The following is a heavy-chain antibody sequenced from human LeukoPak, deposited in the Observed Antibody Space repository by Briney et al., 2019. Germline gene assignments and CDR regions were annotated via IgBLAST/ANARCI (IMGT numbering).Heavy chain of an antibody. J-gene: IGHJ4*02. Sequence: ASVKVSCKASGYTFTSYGISWVRQAPGQGLEWMGWISAYNGNTNYAQKFQGRVTITADESTSTAYMELSSLRSEDTAVYYCAREARLGIAAAGTIDYWGQGTLVTVSS. D-gene: IGHD6-13*01. CDR1: GYTFTSYG. V-gene: IGHV1-18*01. CDR2: ISAYNGNT. CDR3: AREARLGIAAAGTIDY.